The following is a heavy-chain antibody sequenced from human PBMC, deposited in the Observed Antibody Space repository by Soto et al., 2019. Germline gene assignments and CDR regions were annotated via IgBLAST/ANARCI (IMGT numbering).Heavy chain of an antibody. Sequence: QVQLVHSGAEVKKPGSSVKVSCKASGGTFTSYSITWVRQAPGQGLEWMEGIIPGLGIVNYAQKFQGRVTITADKSTTAAFMELSSLRSEDTAVYYCAGDGLGTSRRYFYAWSQGTLVTVSA. D-gene: IGHD6-19*01. V-gene: IGHV1-69*04. CDR2: IIPGLGIV. CDR3: AGDGLGTSRRYFYA. CDR1: GGTFTSYS. J-gene: IGHJ4*02.